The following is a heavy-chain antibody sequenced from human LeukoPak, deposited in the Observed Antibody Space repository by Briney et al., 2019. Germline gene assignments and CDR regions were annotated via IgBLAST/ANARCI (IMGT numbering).Heavy chain of an antibody. Sequence: GGSLTLSCAASGLTFDDSAMHWVRQAPAKGLEWVSGISWNTACIAYADSVKGRFTISRDNAKNSLYLQMNSLRAEDTAFYYCAKSPYYYDSSGYYLNWYFDLWGRGTLVTVSS. J-gene: IGHJ2*01. V-gene: IGHV3-9*01. CDR2: ISWNTACI. CDR3: AKSPYYYDSSGYYLNWYFDL. D-gene: IGHD3-22*01. CDR1: GLTFDDSA.